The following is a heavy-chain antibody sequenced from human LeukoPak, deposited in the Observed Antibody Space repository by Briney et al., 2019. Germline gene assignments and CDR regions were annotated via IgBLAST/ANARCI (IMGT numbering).Heavy chain of an antibody. CDR3: ARESQRYAAV. D-gene: IGHD5-12*01. CDR2: IIPMFGTA. J-gene: IGHJ6*02. Sequence: SVKVSCKASGGTFSSYGITWVRQAPGQGLEWMGGIIPMFGTANYAQKFQGRVTITSDDSTSTAYMELSSLGSEDTAVYYCARESQRYAAVWGQGTTVTVSS. CDR1: GGTFSSYG. V-gene: IGHV1-69*13.